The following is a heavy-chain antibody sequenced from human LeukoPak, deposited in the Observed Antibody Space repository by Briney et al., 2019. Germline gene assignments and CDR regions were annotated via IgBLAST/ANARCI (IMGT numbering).Heavy chain of an antibody. V-gene: IGHV1-46*01. J-gene: IGHJ5*02. CDR1: GYTFTSYS. Sequence: GASVKVSCKASGYTFTSYSIHWVRQAPGQGLEWVGIINPSGASAMYAQKFQGRVTMTRDMSTATVYLDLSSLRFDDTAVYYCARGHGSGSTNWFDPWGQGTLVTVSS. CDR3: ARGHGSGSTNWFDP. D-gene: IGHD3-10*01. CDR2: INPSGASA.